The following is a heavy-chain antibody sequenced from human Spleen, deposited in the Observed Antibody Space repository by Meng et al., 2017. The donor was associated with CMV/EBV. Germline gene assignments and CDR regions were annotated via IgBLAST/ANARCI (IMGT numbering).Heavy chain of an antibody. CDR2: ISPNRGGT. CDR3: ARGGSSGWYDNWFDP. D-gene: IGHD6-19*01. V-gene: IGHV1-2*02. Sequence: ASVEVSCTTSGYTFTDYYMDWLRQAPGQGLEWMGWISPNRGGTDYAQKFQCRVTMTRDTSINTSYMELSRLRSDDTAEYYCARGGSSGWYDNWFDPWGQGTLVTVSS. CDR1: GYTFTDYY. J-gene: IGHJ5*02.